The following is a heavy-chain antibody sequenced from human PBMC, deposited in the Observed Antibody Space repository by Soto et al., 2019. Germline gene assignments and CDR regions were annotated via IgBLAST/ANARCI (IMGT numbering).Heavy chain of an antibody. D-gene: IGHD2-21*02. CDR1: GGTFSSYA. V-gene: IGHV1-69*06. Sequence: QVQLVQSGAEVKKPGSSVKVSCKASGGTFSSYAISWVRQAPGQGLEWMGGIIPIFGTANYAQKFQGRVTITADKSTSTAYMELGSLRSEDTAVYYCARDPAYCGGDCPSGAYWGQGTLVTVSS. CDR3: ARDPAYCGGDCPSGAY. J-gene: IGHJ4*02. CDR2: IIPIFGTA.